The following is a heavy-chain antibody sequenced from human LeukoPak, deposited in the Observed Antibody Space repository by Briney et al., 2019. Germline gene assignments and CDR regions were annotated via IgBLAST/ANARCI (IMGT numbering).Heavy chain of an antibody. CDR3: ARHVTADNWFDP. CDR2: ISDSGTI. J-gene: IGHJ5*02. Sequence: SETLSLTCTVSGGSISRNSYSWGRIRQPPGKGLEWIGSISDSGTIHYNPSLKSRVIILVDTPKKQVSLKVNAVTAADTAVYYCARHVTADNWFDPWGQGTLVTVSS. CDR1: GGSISRNSYS. V-gene: IGHV4-39*01.